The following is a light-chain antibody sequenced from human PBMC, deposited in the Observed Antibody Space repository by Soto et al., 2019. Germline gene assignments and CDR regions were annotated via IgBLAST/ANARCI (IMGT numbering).Light chain of an antibody. CDR1: QDINRW. J-gene: IGKJ1*01. CDR2: NAD. V-gene: IGKV1-5*01. CDR3: QQYDNWPRT. Sequence: DIQMTQSPSTLSASVGDRVTITCRASQDINRWLAWYQQKPGKAPKILIYNADTLESGVPSRFSGSGYGTEFILTISSLKSEDFAVYYCQQYDNWPRTFGQGTKVDIK.